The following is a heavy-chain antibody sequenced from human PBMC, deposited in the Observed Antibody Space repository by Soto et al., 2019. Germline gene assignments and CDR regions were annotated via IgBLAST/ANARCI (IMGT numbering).Heavy chain of an antibody. CDR3: ARHGSSGVPYYFDY. J-gene: IGHJ4*02. D-gene: IGHD2-15*01. CDR1: GGSISSYY. V-gene: IGHV4-59*08. Sequence: SETLSLTCTVSGGSISSYYWSWIRQPPGKGLEWIGYIYYSGSTNYNPSLKSRVTISVDTSKNQFSLKLSSVTAADTAVYYCARHGSSGVPYYFDYWGQGTLVTVSS. CDR2: IYYSGST.